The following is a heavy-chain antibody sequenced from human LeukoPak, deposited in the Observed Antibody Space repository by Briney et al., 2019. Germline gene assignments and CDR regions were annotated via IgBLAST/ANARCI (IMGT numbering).Heavy chain of an antibody. CDR1: GFTFSNYN. Sequence: GGSLRLSCAASGFTFSNYNMNWVRQAPGKGLEWVSCISISSNYIYYPDSVRGRFTISRDNAKNSLYLQMNSLRAEDTAVYYCARDGGGGLDYWGQGTLVTVSS. V-gene: IGHV3-21*01. CDR3: ARDGGGGLDY. CDR2: ISISSNYI. J-gene: IGHJ4*02. D-gene: IGHD2-15*01.